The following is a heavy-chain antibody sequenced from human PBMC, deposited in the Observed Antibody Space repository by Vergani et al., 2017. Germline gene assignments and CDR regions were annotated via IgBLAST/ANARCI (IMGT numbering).Heavy chain of an antibody. Sequence: QVQLVQSGAEVKKPGSSVKVSCKASGGTFSSYAISWVRQAPGQGLEWMGRIIPIFGTANYAQKFQGRVTITADESTSTAYMELSSLRSDDTAMYHCVRVSRHGDPLDAFDIWGQGTMVTVSS. CDR1: GGTFSSYA. CDR2: IIPIFGTA. J-gene: IGHJ3*02. CDR3: VRVSRHGDPLDAFDI. D-gene: IGHD4-17*01. V-gene: IGHV1-69*13.